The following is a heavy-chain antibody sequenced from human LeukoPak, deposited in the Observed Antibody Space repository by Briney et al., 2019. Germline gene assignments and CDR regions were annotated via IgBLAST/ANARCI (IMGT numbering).Heavy chain of an antibody. CDR3: ARGMIYDSSGYYYGY. CDR2: ISYSGNT. J-gene: IGHJ4*02. CDR1: GGSISRSNYF. Sequence: ASETLSLTCAASGGSISRSNYFWGWIRQPPGKGLEWIGSISYSGNTYYNPSLKSRVTISVDTSKNQFSLKLSSVTAADTAVFYCARGMIYDSSGYYYGYWGQGTLVTVSS. V-gene: IGHV4-39*01. D-gene: IGHD3-22*01.